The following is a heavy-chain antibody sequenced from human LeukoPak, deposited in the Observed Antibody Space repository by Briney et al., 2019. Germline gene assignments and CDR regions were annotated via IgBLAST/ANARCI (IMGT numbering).Heavy chain of an antibody. J-gene: IGHJ4*02. CDR1: GFTVSSNY. V-gene: IGHV3-66*01. Sequence: PGGSLRLSCAASGFTVSSNYMSWVRQAPGKGLEWVSVIYSGGSTYYADSVKGGFTISRDNSKNTLYLQMNSLRAGDTAVYYCARGGGRDGYKSLDYWGQGTLVTVSS. CDR3: ARGGGRDGYKSLDY. D-gene: IGHD5-24*01. CDR2: IYSGGST.